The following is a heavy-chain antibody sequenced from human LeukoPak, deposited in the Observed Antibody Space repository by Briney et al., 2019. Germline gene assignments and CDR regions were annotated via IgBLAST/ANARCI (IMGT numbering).Heavy chain of an antibody. CDR1: GDTFTSYG. D-gene: IGHD3-22*01. V-gene: IGHV1-18*01. CDR2: ISAYNGNT. J-gene: IGHJ4*02. Sequence: ASVKVSCKASGDTFTSYGISWVRQAPGQGLEWMGWISAYNGNTNYAQKLQGRVTMTTDTSTSTAYMELRSPRSDDTAVYYCARAPYYYDSSGYYHYFDYWGQGTLVTVSS. CDR3: ARAPYYYDSSGYYHYFDY.